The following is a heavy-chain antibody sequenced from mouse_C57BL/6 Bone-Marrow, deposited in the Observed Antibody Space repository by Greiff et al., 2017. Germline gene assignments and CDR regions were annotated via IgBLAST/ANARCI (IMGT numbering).Heavy chain of an antibody. Sequence: VQLQQSGAELVRPGASVKLSCTASGFNIKDYYMHWVKQRPEQGLEWIGRIDPEDGDTEYAPKFQGKATMTADPSSNTAYLQLSSLTSEDTAVYYCTTMLIPYYYAMDYWGQGTSVTVSS. CDR1: GFNIKDYY. CDR3: TTMLIPYYYAMDY. CDR2: IDPEDGDT. J-gene: IGHJ4*01. V-gene: IGHV14-1*01.